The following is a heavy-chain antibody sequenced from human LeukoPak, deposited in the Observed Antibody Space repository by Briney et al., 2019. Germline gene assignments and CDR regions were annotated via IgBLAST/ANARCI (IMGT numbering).Heavy chain of an antibody. D-gene: IGHD7-27*01. V-gene: IGHV4-59*01. CDR3: AGEHKLGYYFDY. Sequence: SETLSLTCTVSGGSISSYYWSWIRQPPGKGLEWIGYVYYTGSTNYNPSFKSRVTISVDTSKNQFSLRLSSVTAADTAVYYCAGEHKLGYYFDYWGQGTLVTVSS. CDR1: GGSISSYY. CDR2: VYYTGST. J-gene: IGHJ4*02.